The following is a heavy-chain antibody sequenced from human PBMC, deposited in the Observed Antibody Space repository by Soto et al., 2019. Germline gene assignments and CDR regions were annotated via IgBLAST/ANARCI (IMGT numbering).Heavy chain of an antibody. CDR3: VGTGTTDDY. V-gene: IGHV4-30-4*01. CDR2: IYDSGGS. J-gene: IGHJ4*02. D-gene: IGHD4-17*01. CDR1: GASVRSGDYY. Sequence: SETLSLTCSVSGASVRSGDYYWSCIRQAPGKGLEWIGYIYDSGGSYYNPSLKGRLTISIDTSKNQFSLKLNSVTAADTAIYYCVGTGTTDDYWGRGTLVTVSS.